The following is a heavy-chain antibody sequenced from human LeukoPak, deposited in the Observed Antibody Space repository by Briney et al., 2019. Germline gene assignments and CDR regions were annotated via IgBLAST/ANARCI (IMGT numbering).Heavy chain of an antibody. J-gene: IGHJ5*02. Sequence: ASVKVSCKASGYTPTAHYMHWVRQAPGQGLDWIGRINPNSGDTNYAQKFQGRVTMTRDTSISTAYMDLSRLTSDDTAVYYCARPYGSGSFDNWFDPWGQGTLVIVSS. CDR1: GYTPTAHY. D-gene: IGHD3-10*01. CDR2: INPNSGDT. CDR3: ARPYGSGSFDNWFDP. V-gene: IGHV1-2*06.